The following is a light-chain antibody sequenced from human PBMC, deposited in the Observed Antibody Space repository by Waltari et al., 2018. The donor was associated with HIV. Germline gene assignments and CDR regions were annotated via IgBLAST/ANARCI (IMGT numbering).Light chain of an antibody. J-gene: IGKJ2*03. CDR3: QHYVASPYS. Sequence: EIVLTQSPGTLSLSPGERATLSCRASQSITQNYLAWYQQKPGQAPRLVIYGATKRATGIPDRFSGSGSGTEFILTISRPEPEDFAVYHCQHYVASPYSFGQGTKLEIK. V-gene: IGKV3-20*01. CDR1: QSITQNY. CDR2: GAT.